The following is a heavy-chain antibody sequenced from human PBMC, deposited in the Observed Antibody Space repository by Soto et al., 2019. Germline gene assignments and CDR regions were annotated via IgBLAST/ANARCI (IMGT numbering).Heavy chain of an antibody. Sequence: ASVKVSCKAFGYTFTIYYIHWVRQAPGQGLEWMGVINTSGGSPTYAQKFQDRVTMTRDTSTSTVYMELSSLRSEDTAVYYCARGARHSDYSYYYGMDGWGQGPTVTVSS. D-gene: IGHD3-10*01. CDR3: ARGARHSDYSYYYGMDG. CDR1: GYTFTIYY. V-gene: IGHV1-46*01. J-gene: IGHJ6*02. CDR2: INTSGGSP.